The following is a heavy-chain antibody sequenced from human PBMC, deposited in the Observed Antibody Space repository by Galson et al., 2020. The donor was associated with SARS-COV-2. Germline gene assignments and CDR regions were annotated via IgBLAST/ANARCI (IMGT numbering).Heavy chain of an antibody. CDR1: GDSVSSNSAA. Sequence: SETLSLTCGISGDSVSSNSAAWHWIRQSPSRGLEWLGRTYYRSKWYNEYAVSVKSRITINSDTSKNQFSLQLTSVTPEDTAVYYCARGWALGVWGQGTMVTVSS. CDR2: TYYRSKWYN. V-gene: IGHV6-1*01. J-gene: IGHJ3*01. CDR3: ARGWALGV.